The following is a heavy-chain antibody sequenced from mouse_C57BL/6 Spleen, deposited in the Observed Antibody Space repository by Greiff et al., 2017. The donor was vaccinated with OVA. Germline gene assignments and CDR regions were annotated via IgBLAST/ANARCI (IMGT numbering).Heavy chain of an antibody. V-gene: IGHV10-1*01. CDR2: IRSKSNNYAT. J-gene: IGHJ2*01. Sequence: EVKLMESGGGLVQPKGSLKLSCAASGFSFNTYAMNWVRQAPGKGLEWVARIRSKSNNYATYYADSVKDRFTISRDDSESMLYLQMNNLKTEDTAMYYCVRHWDYGYLDYFDYWGQGTTLTVSS. CDR3: VRHWDYGYLDYFDY. D-gene: IGHD2-2*01. CDR1: GFSFNTYA.